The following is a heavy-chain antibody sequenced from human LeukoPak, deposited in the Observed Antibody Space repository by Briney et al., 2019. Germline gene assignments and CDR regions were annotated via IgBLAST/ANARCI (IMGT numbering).Heavy chain of an antibody. Sequence: PSETLSLTCAVSGGSISSSTYYWGWIRQTPGQGPEWIGSIYYSGSTYYNPSLKSRLTISVDTSKNQFSLKLSSVTAADTAVYYCASDLHSSGYYHYWGQGTLVTVSS. CDR1: GGSISSSTYY. D-gene: IGHD3-22*01. J-gene: IGHJ4*02. V-gene: IGHV4-39*01. CDR3: ASDLHSSGYYHY. CDR2: IYYSGST.